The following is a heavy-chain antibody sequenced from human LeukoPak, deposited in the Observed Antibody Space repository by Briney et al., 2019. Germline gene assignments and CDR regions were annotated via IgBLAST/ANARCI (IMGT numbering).Heavy chain of an antibody. Sequence: PGGSLRLSCAASGFTFSSYSMNWVRQAPGKGPEWVSSISSSSSYIYYADSVKGRFTISRDNAKNSLYLQMNSLRAEDTAVYYCARDRSLRLGELSFSFDYWGQGTLVTVSS. V-gene: IGHV3-21*01. J-gene: IGHJ4*02. CDR2: ISSSSSYI. D-gene: IGHD3-16*02. CDR1: GFTFSSYS. CDR3: ARDRSLRLGELSFSFDY.